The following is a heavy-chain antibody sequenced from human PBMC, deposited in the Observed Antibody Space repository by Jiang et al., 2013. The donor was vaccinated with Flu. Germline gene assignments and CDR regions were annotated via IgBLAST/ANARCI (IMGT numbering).Heavy chain of an antibody. V-gene: IGHV3-48*03. Sequence: VQLVESGGGLVQPGGSLRLSCAASGFTFSSYEMNWVRQAPGKGLEWVSYISSSGSTIYYADSVKGRFTISRDNAKNSLYLQMNSLRAEDTAVYYCARRLLWFEAFDIWGQGTMVTVSS. J-gene: IGHJ3*02. CDR2: ISSSGSTI. D-gene: IGHD3-10*01. CDR1: GFTFSSYE. CDR3: ARRLLWFEAFDI.